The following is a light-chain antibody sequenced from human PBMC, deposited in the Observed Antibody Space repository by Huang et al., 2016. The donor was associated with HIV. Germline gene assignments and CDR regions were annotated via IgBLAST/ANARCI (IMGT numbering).Light chain of an antibody. J-gene: IGKJ5*01. CDR1: QPINTY. V-gene: IGKV1-39*01. Sequence: DIQVNQSPSSLSASVGDRVTINCTASQPINTYLKWYQQKPGKAPKCLIYDSTTLQSGVPSRFSGSGSVTDFTLTISSLQPEDFATYYCQQSYSMPITFGLGTRLEI. CDR3: QQSYSMPIT. CDR2: DST.